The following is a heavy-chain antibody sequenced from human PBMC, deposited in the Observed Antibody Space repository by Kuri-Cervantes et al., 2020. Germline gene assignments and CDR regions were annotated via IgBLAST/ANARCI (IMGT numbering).Heavy chain of an antibody. CDR3: AREGTTLEYYFDY. J-gene: IGHJ4*02. CDR1: GDTFTGYY. CDR2: INPNSGGA. Sequence: ALVKVSCKASGDTFTGYYMHWVRQAPGQGLEWMGWINPNSGGANYAQKFQGRVTMTRDTSISTAYMELSRLKSDDTAMYYCAREGTTLEYYFDYWGQGTLVTVSS. V-gene: IGHV1-2*02. D-gene: IGHD4-11*01.